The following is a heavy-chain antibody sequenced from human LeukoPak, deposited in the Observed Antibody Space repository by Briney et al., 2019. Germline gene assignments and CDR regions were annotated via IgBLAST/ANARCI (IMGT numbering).Heavy chain of an antibody. Sequence: SQTLSLTCAISGDSVSSNSAAWNWIRQSPSRGLEWLGRTYYRSKWYNDYAASVKSRININPDTSKNQFYLQVKFVTPEDTAVYYCARGYRVTGLDFDYWGQGTLVTVSS. CDR1: GDSVSSNSAA. D-gene: IGHD1-20*01. V-gene: IGHV6-1*01. J-gene: IGHJ4*02. CDR3: ARGYRVTGLDFDY. CDR2: TYYRSKWYN.